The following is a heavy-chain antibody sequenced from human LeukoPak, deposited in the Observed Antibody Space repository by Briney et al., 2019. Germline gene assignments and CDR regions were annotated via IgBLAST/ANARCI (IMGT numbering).Heavy chain of an antibody. D-gene: IGHD1-26*01. CDR2: IRYDGSNK. CDR3: ARVQSGSYGAFDI. CDR1: GFTFSSYG. V-gene: IGHV3-30*02. Sequence: GGSLRLSCAASGFTFSSYGMHWVRQAPGKGLEWVAFIRYDGSNKYYADSVKGRFTISRDNSKNTLYLQMNSLKTEDTAVYYCARVQSGSYGAFDIWGQGTMVTVSS. J-gene: IGHJ3*02.